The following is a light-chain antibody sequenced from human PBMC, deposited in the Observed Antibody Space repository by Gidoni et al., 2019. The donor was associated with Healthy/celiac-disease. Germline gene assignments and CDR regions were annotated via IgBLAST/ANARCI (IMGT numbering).Light chain of an antibody. CDR3: QAWDSSTSVV. V-gene: IGLV3-1*01. Sequence: SYELPQPPSLSVSPGQTASITCSGDKLGDKYACWYQQKPGQSPVLVIYQDSKRPSGIPERFSGSNSGNTATLTISGTQAMDEADYYCQAWDSSTSVVFGGGTKLTVL. J-gene: IGLJ2*01. CDR1: KLGDKY. CDR2: QDS.